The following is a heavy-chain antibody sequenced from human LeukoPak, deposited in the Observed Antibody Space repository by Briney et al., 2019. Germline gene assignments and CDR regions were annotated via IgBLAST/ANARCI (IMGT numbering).Heavy chain of an antibody. CDR2: IKQDGGQI. D-gene: IGHD4-17*01. V-gene: IGHV3-7*01. CDR3: ARLGARQMLEY. J-gene: IGHJ4*02. CDR1: EFTFSSYW. Sequence: GGSLRLSCAASEFTFSSYWMSWVRQAPGKGLEWVANIKQDGGQIYYLDSVRGRFTVSRDNAKNSLYLQMNSLRAEDTAVYYCARLGARQMLEYWGQGTLVTVSS.